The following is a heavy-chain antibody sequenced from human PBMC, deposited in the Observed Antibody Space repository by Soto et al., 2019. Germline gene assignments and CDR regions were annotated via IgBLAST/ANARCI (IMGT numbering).Heavy chain of an antibody. CDR1: GYTFTSYG. CDR3: ARAGERYYYDRSGYYDAFDI. CDR2: ISAYNGNT. D-gene: IGHD3-22*01. Sequence: ASVKVSCKASGYTFTSYGISWVRQAPGQGLEWMGWISAYNGNTNYAQKLQGRVTMTTDTSTSTAYMELRSLRSDDTAVYYCARAGERYYYDRSGYYDAFDIWGQGTMVT. V-gene: IGHV1-18*04. J-gene: IGHJ3*02.